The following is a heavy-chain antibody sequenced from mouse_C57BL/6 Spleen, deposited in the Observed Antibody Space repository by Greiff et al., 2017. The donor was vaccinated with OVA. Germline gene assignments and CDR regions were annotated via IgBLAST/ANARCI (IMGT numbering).Heavy chain of an antibody. V-gene: IGHV1-82*01. D-gene: IGHD2-2*01. CDR2: IYPGDGDT. J-gene: IGHJ2*01. CDR3: ANGDGYGFDY. CDR1: GYAFSSSW. Sequence: VQRVESGPELVKPGASVKISCKASGYAFSSSWMNWVKQRPGKGLEWIGRIYPGDGDTNYNGKFKGKATLTADKSSSTAYMQLSSLTSEDSAVYFCANGDGYGFDYWGQGTTLTVSS.